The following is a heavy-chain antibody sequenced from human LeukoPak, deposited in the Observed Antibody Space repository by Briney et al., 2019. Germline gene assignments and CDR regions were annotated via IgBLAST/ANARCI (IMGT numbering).Heavy chain of an antibody. CDR1: GGSINSHSDY. CDR3: VRHISTNTGYFDS. CDR2: VYYDGTS. J-gene: IGHJ4*02. Sequence: SGTLSLTCTVSGGSINSHSDYWGWIRHPPVKGLEWSGSVYYDGTSYSNPSLTSRAAVFVDTSRDQFSLDLSFVTAADTARYYCVRHISTNTGYFDSCGQGILVSVSS. D-gene: IGHD5/OR15-5a*01. V-gene: IGHV4-39*01.